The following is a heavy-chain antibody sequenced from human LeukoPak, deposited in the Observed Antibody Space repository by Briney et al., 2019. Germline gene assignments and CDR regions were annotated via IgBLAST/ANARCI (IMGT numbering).Heavy chain of an antibody. CDR2: ITGSGGSI. CDR3: VGEGGYKSGASPYYYAMDV. V-gene: IGHV3-23*01. CDR1: EFTFGSHA. Sequence: GSLRLSCAGLEFTFGSHAMKWVRQAPGKGLEWVSAITGSGGSINYADSVKGRLPISRDNSNHPLFLQINRLRADDTHVYYCVGEGGYKSGASPYYYAMDVWGQGTTLSVPS. J-gene: IGHJ6*02. D-gene: IGHD5-24*01.